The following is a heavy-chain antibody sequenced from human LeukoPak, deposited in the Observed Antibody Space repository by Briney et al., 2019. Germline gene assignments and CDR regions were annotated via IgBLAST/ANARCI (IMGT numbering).Heavy chain of an antibody. Sequence: GASVKVSCKASGYTFTGYYVRWVRQAPGQGLEWIGWINPNSGDTNYAQKFQGRVTMTRDTSISTAYMELSGLRSDDTAVYYCARGDLVRHYYYMDVWGKGTTVTVSS. CDR3: ARGDLVRHYYYMDV. D-gene: IGHD6-6*01. CDR2: INPNSGDT. V-gene: IGHV1-2*02. J-gene: IGHJ6*03. CDR1: GYTFTGYY.